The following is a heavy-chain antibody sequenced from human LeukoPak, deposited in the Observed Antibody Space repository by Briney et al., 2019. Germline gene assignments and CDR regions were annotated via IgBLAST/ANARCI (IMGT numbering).Heavy chain of an antibody. CDR2: MNPNSGNT. CDR1: GYTFTSYD. V-gene: IGHV1-8*03. J-gene: IGHJ4*02. Sequence: ASVKVSCKASGYTFTSYDINWVRQATGQGLEWMGWMNPNSGNTGYAQKFQGRVTITGNTSISTAYMELSSLRSEDTAVYYCARSVSEYSSSFDYWGQGTLVTVSS. CDR3: ARSVSEYSSSFDY. D-gene: IGHD6-6*01.